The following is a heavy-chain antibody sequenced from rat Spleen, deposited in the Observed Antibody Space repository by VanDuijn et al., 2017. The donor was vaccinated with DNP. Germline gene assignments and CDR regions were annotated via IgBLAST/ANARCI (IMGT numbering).Heavy chain of an antibody. Sequence: EVQLVESGGGLVQPGRSLKLSCAASGFTFSNYGMYWIRQAPTKGLEWVASISYDGGSTYYRDSVKGRFTISRDNTKSSLYLQMDSLRSEDTATYYCTTENTDYWGQGVMVTVSS. CDR3: TTENTDY. CDR1: GFTFSNYG. J-gene: IGHJ2*01. CDR2: ISYDGGST. V-gene: IGHV5-20*01.